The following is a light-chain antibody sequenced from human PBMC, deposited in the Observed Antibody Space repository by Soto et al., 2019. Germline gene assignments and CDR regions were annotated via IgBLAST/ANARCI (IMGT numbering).Light chain of an antibody. Sequence: EIVLTQSPGTLSLSPGERATLSCRASQSIASSYLAWFQQQPGQAPRLLIYGASCRATGIPDRFSGSGSRTHFTLTITRLEPEDFGVYYCQQYSSSPRFTFGPGATVDSK. CDR2: GAS. CDR3: QQYSSSPRFT. J-gene: IGKJ3*01. CDR1: QSIASSY. V-gene: IGKV3-20*01.